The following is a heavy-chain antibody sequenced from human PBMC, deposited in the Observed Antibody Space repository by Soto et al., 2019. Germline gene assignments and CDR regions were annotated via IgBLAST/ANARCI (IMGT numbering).Heavy chain of an antibody. D-gene: IGHD6-13*01. Sequence: GGSLRLSWAASGFTFSSYAMHWVRQAPGKGLEWVAVISYDGSNKYYADSVKGRFTISRDNSKNTLYLQLNSLRAEYTAVYYCARELISSSWYREYFDYWGQGTLVTVSS. CDR1: GFTFSSYA. CDR2: ISYDGSNK. V-gene: IGHV3-30-3*01. CDR3: ARELISSSWYREYFDY. J-gene: IGHJ4*02.